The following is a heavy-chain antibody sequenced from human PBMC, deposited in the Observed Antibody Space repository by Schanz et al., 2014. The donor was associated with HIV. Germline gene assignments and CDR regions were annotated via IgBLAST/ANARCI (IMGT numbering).Heavy chain of an antibody. CDR3: ATSQGIMVATDFDY. CDR1: GFTFSKYA. Sequence: EVQLLESGGGLVQPGGSLRLSCAASGFTFSKYAMSWVRQAPGKGLEWVSAISGSGGSTYYTDSVKGRFTISRDNSKNTLYLQMNSLRAEDTAVYYCATSQGIMVATDFDYWGQGTLVTVSP. CDR2: ISGSGGST. J-gene: IGHJ4*02. D-gene: IGHD5-12*01. V-gene: IGHV3-23*01.